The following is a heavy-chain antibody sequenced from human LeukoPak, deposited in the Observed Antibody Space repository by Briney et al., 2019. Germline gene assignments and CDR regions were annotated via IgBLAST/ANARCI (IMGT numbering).Heavy chain of an antibody. V-gene: IGHV4-38-2*02. J-gene: IGHJ4*02. CDR1: GSSISSGYY. CDR3: ARMSPLRY. CDR2: IYHRGTT. Sequence: SETLSLTCTVSGSSISSGYYWGWIRQPPGRGLEWIGSIYHRGTTYYNPSLKSRVSISVDTSKNHVSLKLTSVIDSDTAVYYCARMSPLRYCGQGTLVAVSS.